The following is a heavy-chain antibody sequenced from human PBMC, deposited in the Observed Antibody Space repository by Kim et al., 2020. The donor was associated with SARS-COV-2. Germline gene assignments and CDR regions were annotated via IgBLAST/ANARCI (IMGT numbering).Heavy chain of an antibody. J-gene: IGHJ4*02. CDR3: AREMATIRGFGY. D-gene: IGHD5-12*01. Sequence: NYAQKFQGRVTITADESTSTAYMELSSLRSEDTAVYYCAREMATIRGFGYWGQGTLVTVSS. V-gene: IGHV1-69*01.